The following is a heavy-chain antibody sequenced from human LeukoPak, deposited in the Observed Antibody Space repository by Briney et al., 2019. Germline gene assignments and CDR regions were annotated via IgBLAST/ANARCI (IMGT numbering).Heavy chain of an antibody. D-gene: IGHD2-21*01. V-gene: IGHV4-4*07. CDR3: ARGSYCGGDCSFRGYDY. CDR2: IYTSGST. Sequence: SETLSLTCTVSGGSISSYYWSWIRQPAGKGLEWIGRIYTSGSTNYNPSLKSRVTMSVDTSKSQFSLKLSSVTAADTAVYYCARGSYCGGDCSFRGYDYWGQGTLVTVSS. J-gene: IGHJ4*02. CDR1: GGSISSYY.